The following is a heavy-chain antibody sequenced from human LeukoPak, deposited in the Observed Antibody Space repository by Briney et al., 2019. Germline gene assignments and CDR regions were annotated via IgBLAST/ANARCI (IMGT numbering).Heavy chain of an antibody. CDR1: GFTFSSYA. CDR3: ARGAAARQGPFQH. D-gene: IGHD6-6*01. CDR2: ISYDGSNK. J-gene: IGHJ1*01. Sequence: GGSLRLSCAASGFTFSSYAMHWVRQAPGKGLEWVAVISYDGSNKYYADSVKGRLTISRDNSKNTLYLQMNSLRAEDTAVYYCARGAAARQGPFQHWGQGTLVTVSS. V-gene: IGHV3-30-3*01.